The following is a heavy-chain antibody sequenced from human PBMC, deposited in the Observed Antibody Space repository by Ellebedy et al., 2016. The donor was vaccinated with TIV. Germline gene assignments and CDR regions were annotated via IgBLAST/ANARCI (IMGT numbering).Heavy chain of an antibody. CDR3: AKLSAPRAFDI. Sequence: GESLKISXAASGFTFSSYGMHWVRQAPGKGLEWVAVISYDGSNKYYADSVKGRFTISRDNSKNTLYLQMNSLRAEDTAVYYCAKLSAPRAFDIWGQGTMVTVSS. CDR1: GFTFSSYG. D-gene: IGHD3-16*02. V-gene: IGHV3-30*18. J-gene: IGHJ3*02. CDR2: ISYDGSNK.